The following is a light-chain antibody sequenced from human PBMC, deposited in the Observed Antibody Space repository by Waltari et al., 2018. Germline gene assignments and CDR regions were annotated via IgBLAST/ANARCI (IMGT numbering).Light chain of an antibody. CDR3: QSYDSSLSAVI. CDR1: SSNIGAGYD. J-gene: IGLJ2*01. Sequence: QSVLTQPPSVSGAPGQRVTISCTGSSSNIGAGYDVHWYQQLPGTAPKLLICGNRSRPSGGPDRVSGSKSGTSASLAITGLQAEDEADYYCQSYDSSLSAVIFGGGTKLTVL. V-gene: IGLV1-40*01. CDR2: GNR.